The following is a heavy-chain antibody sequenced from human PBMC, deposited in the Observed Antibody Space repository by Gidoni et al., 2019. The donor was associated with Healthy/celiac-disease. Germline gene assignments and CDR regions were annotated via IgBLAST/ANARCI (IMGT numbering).Heavy chain of an antibody. CDR3: AKELENYFDY. V-gene: IGHV3-30*18. CDR2: ISYDGSNK. Sequence: LEWVAVISYDGSNKYYADSVKGRFTISRDNSKNTLYLQMNSLRAEDTAVYYCAKELENYFDYWGQGTLVTVSS. D-gene: IGHD3-3*02. J-gene: IGHJ4*02.